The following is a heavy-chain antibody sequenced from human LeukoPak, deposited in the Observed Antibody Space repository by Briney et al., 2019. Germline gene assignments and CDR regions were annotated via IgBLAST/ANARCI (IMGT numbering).Heavy chain of an antibody. Sequence: GGSLRLSCAASGFTFSSYGMHWVRQAPGKGLEWVAVIWYDGSNKYYADSVKGRFTISRDNSKNTLYLQMNSLRAEDTAVYYCARADLYYYDSRGYYPGPFDYWGQGTLVTVSS. CDR3: ARADLYYYDSRGYYPGPFDY. CDR2: IWYDGSNK. CDR1: GFTFSSYG. D-gene: IGHD3-22*01. J-gene: IGHJ4*02. V-gene: IGHV3-33*01.